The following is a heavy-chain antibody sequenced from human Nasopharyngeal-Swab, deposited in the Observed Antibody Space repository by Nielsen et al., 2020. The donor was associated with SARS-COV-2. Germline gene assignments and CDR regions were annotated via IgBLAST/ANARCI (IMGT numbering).Heavy chain of an antibody. V-gene: IGHV3-73*01. CDR3: ATDFYFDY. CDR2: IGDKDHNYAT. J-gene: IGHJ4*02. Sequence: GGSLRLSCAASGFIFSASAIHWVRQASGTGLEWVGRIGDKDHNYATTYGASVQGGFTISRDESKNTAFLQIDSLKTEDTALYYCATDFYFDYWGQGTLVTVSS. CDR1: GFIFSASA. D-gene: IGHD1-14*01.